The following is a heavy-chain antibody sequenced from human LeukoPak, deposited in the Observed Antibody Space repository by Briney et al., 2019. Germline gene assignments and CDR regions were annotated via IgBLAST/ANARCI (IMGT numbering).Heavy chain of an antibody. CDR2: INPNSGGT. Sequence: ASVKVSCKASGYTFTGYYMHWVRQAPGQGLEWMGWINPNSGGTNYAQKFQGRVTMTRDTAISTAYMELSRLRADDTAVYYCASPLAAATTRGEDYWGQGTLVTVSS. V-gene: IGHV1-2*02. J-gene: IGHJ4*02. CDR3: ASPLAAATTRGEDY. D-gene: IGHD6-13*01. CDR1: GYTFTGYY.